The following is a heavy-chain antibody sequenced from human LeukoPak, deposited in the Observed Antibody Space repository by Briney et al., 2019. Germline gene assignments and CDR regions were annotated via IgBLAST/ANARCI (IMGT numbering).Heavy chain of an antibody. D-gene: IGHD5-12*01. CDR3: ARDPTNTSGYYAYFDY. V-gene: IGHV1-2*02. CDR1: GYTFIDHY. CDR2: INPKSGGT. J-gene: IGHJ4*02. Sequence: ASVRVSCKASGYTFIDHYMHWVRQAPGQGLEWMGYINPKSGGTNYAQKFQGRVTMTRDTSINTAYMELSSLRSDDTAVYYCARDPTNTSGYYAYFDYWDQGTLVTVSS.